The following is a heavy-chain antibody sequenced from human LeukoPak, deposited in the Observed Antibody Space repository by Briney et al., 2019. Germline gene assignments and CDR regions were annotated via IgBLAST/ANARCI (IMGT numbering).Heavy chain of an antibody. J-gene: IGHJ4*02. CDR3: ARGAEAETSPLDF. CDR2: INPKSGAA. Sequence: ASVKVSCKASGYIFSDYYMHWVRQAPGQGLEWLGWINPKSGAADYAQQFRGRVTMTRDTSINTDYMEMRRVTSDDTAVYYCARGAEAETSPLDFWGQGTLVIVS. V-gene: IGHV1-2*02. CDR1: GYIFSDYY. D-gene: IGHD6-13*01.